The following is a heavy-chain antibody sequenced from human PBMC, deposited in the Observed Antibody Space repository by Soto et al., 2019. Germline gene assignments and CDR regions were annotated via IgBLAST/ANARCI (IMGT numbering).Heavy chain of an antibody. J-gene: IGHJ1*01. V-gene: IGHV3-23*01. CDR2: ITGSGGGT. CDR1: GFTFSSYA. CDR3: AKDSDSSGWPTEYFQH. Sequence: GGSLRLSCAASGFTFSSYAMTWVRQAPGKGLEWVSAITGSGGGTYYTDSVKGRFTISRDSSKNTVFLQMNSLRAEDTAVYYCAKDSDSSGWPTEYFQHWGQGTLVTVSS. D-gene: IGHD6-19*01.